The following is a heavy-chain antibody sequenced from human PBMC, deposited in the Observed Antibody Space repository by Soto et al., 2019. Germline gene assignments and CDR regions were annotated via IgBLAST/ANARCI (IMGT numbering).Heavy chain of an antibody. CDR2: IYYSGST. Sequence: SETLSLTCTVSGGSISSYYWSWIRQPPGKGLEWIGYIYYSGSTNYNPSLKSRVTISVDTSKNQFSLKLSSVTAADTAVYYCARLYSRRDIFDYWGQGTLVTVS. J-gene: IGHJ4*02. CDR3: ARLYSRRDIFDY. V-gene: IGHV4-59*01. CDR1: GGSISSYY. D-gene: IGHD6-13*01.